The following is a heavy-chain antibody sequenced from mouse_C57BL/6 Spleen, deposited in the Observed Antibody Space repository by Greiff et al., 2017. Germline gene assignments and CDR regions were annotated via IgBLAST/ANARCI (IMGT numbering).Heavy chain of an antibody. CDR1: GFTFTDYY. D-gene: IGHD2-4*01. Sequence: EVKLMESGGGLVQPGGSLSLSCAASGFTFTDYYMSWVRQPPGKALEWLGFIRNKANGYTTEYSASVKGRFTISRDNSQSILYLQMNALRAEDSATYYCARYPDYVWYFDVWGTGTTVTVSS. CDR3: ARYPDYVWYFDV. V-gene: IGHV7-3*01. CDR2: IRNKANGYTT. J-gene: IGHJ1*03.